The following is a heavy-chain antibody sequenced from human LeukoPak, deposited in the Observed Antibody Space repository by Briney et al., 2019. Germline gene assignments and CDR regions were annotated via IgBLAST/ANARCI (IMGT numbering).Heavy chain of an antibody. J-gene: IGHJ4*02. CDR3: AKSGRVYSSSWYYFDY. CDR1: GFTVSSNY. Sequence: GGSLRLSCAASGFTVSSNYMSWVRQAPGKGLEWVSVIYSGGSTYYADSVKGRFTISRDNSKNTLYLQMNSLRAEDTAVYYCAKSGRVYSSSWYYFDYWGQGTLVTVSS. CDR2: IYSGGST. V-gene: IGHV3-53*01. D-gene: IGHD6-13*01.